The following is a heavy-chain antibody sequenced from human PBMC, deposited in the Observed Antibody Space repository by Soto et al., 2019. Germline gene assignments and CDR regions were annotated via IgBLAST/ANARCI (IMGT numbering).Heavy chain of an antibody. V-gene: IGHV5-51*01. CDR1: GYSFTSYL. CDR2: IYPGDSDT. J-gene: IGHJ6*03. Sequence: GESLNLSCTGSGYSFTSYLIGWVRQMPGKGLEWMGIIYPGDSDTRYSPSFQGQVTISADKSISTAYLQWSSLKASDTAMYYCARRVYYCSSTSCYGNYMDVWGKGTTVTVSS. D-gene: IGHD2-2*01. CDR3: ARRVYYCSSTSCYGNYMDV.